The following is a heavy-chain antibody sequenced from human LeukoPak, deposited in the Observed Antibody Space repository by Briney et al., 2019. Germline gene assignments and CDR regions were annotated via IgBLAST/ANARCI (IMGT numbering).Heavy chain of an antibody. J-gene: IGHJ3*01. CDR3: AKDSIPSSWSFAIDA. CDR1: GFTFSNYG. V-gene: IGHV3-30*18. CDR2: IYFDGSKK. D-gene: IGHD6-13*01. Sequence: GGSLRLSCTASGFTFSNYGMHWVRQAPGKGLEWMAVIYFDGSKKYYAESVKGRFSISRDNSKNTLYQQMNSLRAEDTAVYYCAKDSIPSSWSFAIDAWGQGTMVTVSS.